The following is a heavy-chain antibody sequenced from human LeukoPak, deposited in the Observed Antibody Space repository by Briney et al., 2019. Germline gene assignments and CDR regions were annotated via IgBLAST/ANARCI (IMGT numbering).Heavy chain of an antibody. D-gene: IGHD4-23*01. CDR3: ARQPHGGNSEYYFDY. CDR1: GYSFTSYW. CDR2: IYPGDSDT. J-gene: IGHJ4*02. Sequence: GESLKISCKGSGYSFTSYWIGWVRQMPGKGLEWMGIIYPGDSDTRYSPSFQGQVTISADKSISTAYLQWSSLKASDTAMYYCARQPHGGNSEYYFDYWGQGTLVTVSS. V-gene: IGHV5-51*01.